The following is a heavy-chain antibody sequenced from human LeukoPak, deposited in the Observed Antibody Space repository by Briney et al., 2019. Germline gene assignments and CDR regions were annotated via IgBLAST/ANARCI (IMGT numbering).Heavy chain of an antibody. CDR2: IYHSGST. CDR1: GYSISSGYY. CDR3: ATTLGTMVRGVIKGLGY. V-gene: IGHV4-38-2*01. J-gene: IGHJ4*02. D-gene: IGHD3-10*01. Sequence: KPSETLSLTCAVSGYSISSGYYWGWIRQPPGQGLEWIGSIYHSGSTYYNPSLKSRVTISVDTSKNQFSLKLSSVTAADTAVYYCATTLGTMVRGVIKGLGYWGQGTLVTVSS.